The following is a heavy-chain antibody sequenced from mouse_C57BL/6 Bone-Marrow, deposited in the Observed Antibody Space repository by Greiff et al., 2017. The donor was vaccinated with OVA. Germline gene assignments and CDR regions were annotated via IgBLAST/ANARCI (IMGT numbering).Heavy chain of an antibody. CDR3: ARLGGTDLDY. CDR2: IYPGDGGT. V-gene: IGHV1-82*01. CDR1: GYAFTSSW. Sequence: QVQLQQSGPELVKPGASVKISCKASGYAFTSSWMNWVKQRPGKGLEWIGRIYPGDGGTNYNGKFKGKATLTADKSSSTAYMQLSSLTSEDSAVYYCARLGGTDLDYWGQGTSVTVSS. J-gene: IGHJ4*01.